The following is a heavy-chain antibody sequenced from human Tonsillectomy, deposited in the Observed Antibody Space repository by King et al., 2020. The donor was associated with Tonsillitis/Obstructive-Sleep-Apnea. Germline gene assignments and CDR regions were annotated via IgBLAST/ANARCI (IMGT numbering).Heavy chain of an antibody. Sequence: QLVQSGAEVKKPGASVKVSCRASGYTFTSYGISWVRQVPGQGLEWMGWISAYNDNTNYAQKFQGRVTMTTDTSTNTAYMHLRSLRSDDTAVYYCTRDPTYYDVWRGSHGTSVYLDYWGQGTLVTVSS. CDR3: TRDPTYYDVWRGSHGTSVYLDY. CDR2: ISAYNDNT. J-gene: IGHJ4*02. CDR1: GYTFTSYG. V-gene: IGHV1-18*01. D-gene: IGHD3-3*01.